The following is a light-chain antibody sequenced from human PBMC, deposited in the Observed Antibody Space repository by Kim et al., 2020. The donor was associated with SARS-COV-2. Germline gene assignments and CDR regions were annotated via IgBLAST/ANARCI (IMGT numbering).Light chain of an antibody. V-gene: IGKV1-39*01. CDR1: QSISSY. CDR3: QQSYSTPIT. Sequence: ASVGDRVTITCRASQSISSYLNWYQQKPGKAPNLLIYGASSLRSGVPSRFSGSGSGTDFTLTISSLQPEDFATYYCQQSYSTPITFGQGTRLEIK. CDR2: GAS. J-gene: IGKJ5*01.